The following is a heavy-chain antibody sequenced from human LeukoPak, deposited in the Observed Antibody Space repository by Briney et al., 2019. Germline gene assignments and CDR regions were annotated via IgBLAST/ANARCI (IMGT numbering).Heavy chain of an antibody. Sequence: PGGSLRLSCAASGITLSLYTMHWVRQAPGKGLEWVAFVLYDGSDQYYADSVKGRFTISRDHSKNTVYLQMNRLTVEETAVYYCARDVQSGSLDPWGQGTLVTVSS. CDR2: VLYDGSDQ. CDR3: ARDVQSGSLDP. J-gene: IGHJ5*02. V-gene: IGHV3-30*04. D-gene: IGHD3-3*01. CDR1: GITLSLYT.